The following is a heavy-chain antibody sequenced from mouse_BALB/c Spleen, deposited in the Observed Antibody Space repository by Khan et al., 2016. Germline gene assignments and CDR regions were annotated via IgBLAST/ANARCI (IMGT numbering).Heavy chain of an antibody. CDR2: ISSGSSSL. J-gene: IGHJ4*01. D-gene: IGHD1-1*01. Sequence: EVELVESGGGLVQPGGSRKLSCAASGFTFSSFGMHWVRQAPEKGLEWVTYISSGSSSLYYADTAKGRFPISRANPKTILFLEMNSLRSEDTAMSFWSRAGNVRYYEAMDYWGQGTAVPVSS. CDR1: GFTFSSFG. CDR3: SRAGNVRYYEAMDY. V-gene: IGHV5-17*02.